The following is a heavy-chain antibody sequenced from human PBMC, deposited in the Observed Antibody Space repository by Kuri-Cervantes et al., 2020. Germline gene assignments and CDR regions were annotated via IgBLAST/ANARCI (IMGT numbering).Heavy chain of an antibody. D-gene: IGHD1-26*01. V-gene: IGHV1-18*01. J-gene: IGHJ6*02. CDR3: AREWELPDYDYYGMDV. Sequence: ASVKVSCKASGYTFTSYDINWVRQAPGQGLEWMGWISAYNGNTNYAQKLQGRVTMTTDTSTSTAYMELRSLRSDDTAVYYCAREWELPDYDYYGMDVWGQGTTVTVSS. CDR1: GYTFTSYD. CDR2: ISAYNGNT.